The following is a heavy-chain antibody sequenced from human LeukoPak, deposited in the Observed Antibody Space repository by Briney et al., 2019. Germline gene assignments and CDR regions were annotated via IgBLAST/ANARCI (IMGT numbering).Heavy chain of an antibody. V-gene: IGHV3-23*01. D-gene: IGHD4-17*01. CDR1: GFTFSIYA. CDR2: ISGSGGST. J-gene: IGHJ6*02. CDR3: AKGGDYQALGYYGMDV. Sequence: PGGSLRLSCAASGFTFSIYAMSWVRQAPGKGLEWVSAISGSGGSTYYADSVKGRFTISSDNSKNTLYLQMNSLRAEDTAVYYCAKGGDYQALGYYGMDVWGQGTTVTVSS.